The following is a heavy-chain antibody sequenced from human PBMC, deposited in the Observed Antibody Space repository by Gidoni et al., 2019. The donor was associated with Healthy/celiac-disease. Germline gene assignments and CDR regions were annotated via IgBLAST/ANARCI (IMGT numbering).Heavy chain of an antibody. J-gene: IGHJ4*02. V-gene: IGHV1-69*01. Sequence: QVPLVQSGAEVKKPGSSVKVSCKSSGGPFSSYAISWVRQAPGQGLEWMGGIIPIFGTANYAQKFQGRVTITADESTSTAYMELSSLRSEDTAVYYCARSERIAVAGIYFDYWGQGTLVTVSS. CDR2: IIPIFGTA. CDR3: ARSERIAVAGIYFDY. D-gene: IGHD6-19*01. CDR1: GGPFSSYA.